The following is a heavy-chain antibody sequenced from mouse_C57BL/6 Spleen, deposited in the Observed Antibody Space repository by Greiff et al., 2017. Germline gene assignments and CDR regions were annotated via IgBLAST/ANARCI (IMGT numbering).Heavy chain of an antibody. CDR2: ISSGSSTI. Sequence: EVKLVESGGGLVKPGGSLKLSCAASGFTFSDYGMHWVRQAPEKGLEWVASISSGSSTIYYADTVKGRFTISRDNAKNTLFLQMTSLRSEDTATYYGARDDGYYFDYWGQGTTLTVSS. J-gene: IGHJ2*01. D-gene: IGHD2-3*01. CDR1: GFTFSDYG. CDR3: ARDDGYYFDY. V-gene: IGHV5-17*01.